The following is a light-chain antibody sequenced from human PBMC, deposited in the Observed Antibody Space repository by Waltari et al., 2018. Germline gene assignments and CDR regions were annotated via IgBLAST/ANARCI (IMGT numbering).Light chain of an antibody. J-gene: IGLJ2*01. V-gene: IGLV3-19*01. CDR2: DKN. CDR3: HSRDASGVAGS. CDR1: RLRSYY. Sequence: SSELTQDPAVSVAMGQTVRITCQGDRLRSYYASWYQQRPGQAPLLVIYDKNNRPSGVPDLFSGSSSHNTGSLTITGAQAEDEASYYCHSRDASGVAGSFGGGTKLTVL.